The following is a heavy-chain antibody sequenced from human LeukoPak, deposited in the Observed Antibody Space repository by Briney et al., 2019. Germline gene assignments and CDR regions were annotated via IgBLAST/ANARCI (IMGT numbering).Heavy chain of an antibody. CDR3: AGYSSSWYQGYFDY. CDR2: TYPTGST. V-gene: IGHV4-4*09. D-gene: IGHD6-13*01. Sequence: SETLSLTCTVSGGSIRNSYWSWIRQPPGKGLEWIGYTYPTGSTNYNPSLKSRVTISVEKSKNQISLKLSSVTAADTAVYYCAGYSSSWYQGYFDYWGQGTLVTVSS. CDR1: GGSIRNSY. J-gene: IGHJ4*02.